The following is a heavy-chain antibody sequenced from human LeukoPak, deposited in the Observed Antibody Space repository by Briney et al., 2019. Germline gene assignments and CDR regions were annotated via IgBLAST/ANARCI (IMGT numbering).Heavy chain of an antibody. Sequence: SETLSLTCGVSGGSISSINWWSWVRQPPGQGLEWIGEISLSGLTNYNPSLKSRVTMSLDKSKNHLSLNLTSVTAADTAVYYCSRESGAFSPFGYWGQGTLVTASS. CDR1: GGSISSINW. CDR3: SRESGAFSPFGY. CDR2: ISLSGLT. J-gene: IGHJ4*02. D-gene: IGHD1-26*01. V-gene: IGHV4-4*02.